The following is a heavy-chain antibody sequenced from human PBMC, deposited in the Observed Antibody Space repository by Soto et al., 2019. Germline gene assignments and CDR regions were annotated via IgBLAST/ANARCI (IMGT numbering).Heavy chain of an antibody. V-gene: IGHV3-11*05. J-gene: IGHJ4*02. D-gene: IGHD3-3*01. CDR3: VRDPSHDLLRYFDF. Sequence: PGGSLRLSCAASEFTFSDYYMSLIRQAPGKGLEWVSYISSSSSYTNYADSVKGRFTISRDNAKNSLYLQMNSLRAEDTAVYYCVRDPSHDLLRYFDFWGQGTLVTVSS. CDR1: EFTFSDYY. CDR2: ISSSSSYT.